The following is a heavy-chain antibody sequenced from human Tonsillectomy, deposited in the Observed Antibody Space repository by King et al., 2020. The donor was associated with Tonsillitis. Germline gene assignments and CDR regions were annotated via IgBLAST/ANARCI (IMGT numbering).Heavy chain of an antibody. CDR3: ARGPNGDYVGAFEI. CDR2: IGATGGDT. Sequence: VQLVESGGGLAQPGGSLRLSCAASGITFVRYAMMWVRQGPGKGLEFVSAIGATGGDTYYADSVQGRITISRDNPKNTVDLEMNSLRADDTAVYYCARGPNGDYVGAFEIWGQGTMVTVSS. J-gene: IGHJ3*02. V-gene: IGHV3-23*04. CDR1: GITFVRYA. D-gene: IGHD4-17*01.